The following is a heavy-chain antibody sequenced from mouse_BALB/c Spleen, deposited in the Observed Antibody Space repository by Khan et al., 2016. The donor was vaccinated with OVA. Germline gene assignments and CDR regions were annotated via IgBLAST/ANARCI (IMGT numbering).Heavy chain of an antibody. CDR2: IDPANGNT. Sequence: VRLQQSGAELVKPGASVKLSCTASAFNIKDTYMHWVKQRPEQGLEWIGRIDPANGNTKYDPKFQGKATITADTSSNTAYLHLSSLTSEDIAVYYCARTTMILVFAYWGQGTILTVSS. D-gene: IGHD2-4*01. CDR3: ARTTMILVFAY. V-gene: IGHV14-3*02. CDR1: AFNIKDTY. J-gene: IGHJ3*01.